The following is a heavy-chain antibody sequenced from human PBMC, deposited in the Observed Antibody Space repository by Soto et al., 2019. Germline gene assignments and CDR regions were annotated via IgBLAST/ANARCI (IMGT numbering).Heavy chain of an antibody. CDR2: IYPSGRT. Sequence: QVQLQESGPGLVKPSQTLSLMCTVSGASMNRGDYYWNWLRQRPGKGLEWLGFIYPSGRTSYSPSLKSRLTISIDTYNNLFSLRLSSVTAADTAVYYCARDLITGTPGVGMYVWGQGTTVTVSS. V-gene: IGHV4-31*03. CDR3: ARDLITGTPGVGMYV. J-gene: IGHJ6*02. D-gene: IGHD1-1*01. CDR1: GASMNRGDYY.